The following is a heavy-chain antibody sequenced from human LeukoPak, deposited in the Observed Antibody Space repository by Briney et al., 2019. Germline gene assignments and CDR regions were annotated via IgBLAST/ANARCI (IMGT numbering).Heavy chain of an antibody. V-gene: IGHV4-39*01. CDR1: GGSISSNNYY. J-gene: IGHJ4*02. Sequence: SETLSLTCTVSGGSISSNNYYWGWIRQPPGKGLEWFGSIYFSGSTYYNPSLKSRVTISVDTSKNQFSLRLSSVTAADTAVYYCRGYSNGFRFDYWGQGTLVTVSS. CDR3: RGYSNGFRFDY. D-gene: IGHD5-18*01. CDR2: IYFSGST.